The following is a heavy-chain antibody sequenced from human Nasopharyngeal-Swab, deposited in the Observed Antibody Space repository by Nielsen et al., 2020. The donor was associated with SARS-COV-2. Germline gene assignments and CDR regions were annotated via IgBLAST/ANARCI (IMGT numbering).Heavy chain of an antibody. V-gene: IGHV3-23*01. CDR3: AKDRDNGDDSGEYYHYYGMDA. CDR1: GFIFKNYA. Sequence: GESLKISCSASGFIFKNYAMNWVRQAPGRGLEWVSAISGADDSTKYADSVKGRFTISRDNSKNTLDLQMNSLRAEDTAMYYCAKDRDNGDDSGEYYHYYGMDAWGQGTSVTVS. D-gene: IGHD5-12*01. J-gene: IGHJ6*02. CDR2: ISGADDST.